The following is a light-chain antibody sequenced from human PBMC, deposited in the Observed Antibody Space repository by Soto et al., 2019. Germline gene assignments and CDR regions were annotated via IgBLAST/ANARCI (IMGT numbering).Light chain of an antibody. Sequence: QSALTQPRSVSGSPGQSVTISCTGTSSDVGGYNYVSWYQQHPGKAPKLMIYDVSKRPSGVPDRLSGSKSGNTASLTISGLQAEDEADYYCCSYAGDYRVFGTGTKLTVL. CDR1: SSDVGGYNY. CDR2: DVS. J-gene: IGLJ1*01. CDR3: CSYAGDYRV. V-gene: IGLV2-11*01.